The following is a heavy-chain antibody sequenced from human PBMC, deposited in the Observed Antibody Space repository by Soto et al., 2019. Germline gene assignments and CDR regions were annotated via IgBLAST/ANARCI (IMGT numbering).Heavy chain of an antibody. CDR2: INLNSGGT. D-gene: IGHD5-12*01. Sequence: ASVKVSCKASGYTFTGHYMHWVRQAPGQGLEWMGWINLNSGGTNYAQKFQGGVTLTRDTSITTAYMELTRLRSDDTAVYYCAREGKNGYNWADCWGQGTLVTVSS. CDR3: AREGKNGYNWADC. J-gene: IGHJ4*02. CDR1: GYTFTGHY. V-gene: IGHV1-2*02.